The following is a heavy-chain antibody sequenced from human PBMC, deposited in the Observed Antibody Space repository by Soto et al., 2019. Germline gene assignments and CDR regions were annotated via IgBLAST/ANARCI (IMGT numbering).Heavy chain of an antibody. D-gene: IGHD1-1*01. CDR3: ARDVLGGEHPFYNNMDV. V-gene: IGHV3-9*01. J-gene: IGHJ6*02. CDR2: ISWNSANI. Sequence: EVQLVESGGNLVQTGRSLRLSCAASGFTFDDYAMHWVRQVPGKGLEWVSAISWNSANIGYADSVKGRFTISRDNAKSSLYLQMNSLRPEDTALYYCARDVLGGEHPFYNNMDVWGQGTTVTVSS. CDR1: GFTFDDYA.